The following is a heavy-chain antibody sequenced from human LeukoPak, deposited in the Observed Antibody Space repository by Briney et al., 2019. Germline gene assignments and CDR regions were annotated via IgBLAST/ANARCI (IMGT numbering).Heavy chain of an antibody. Sequence: PSETLSLTCTVSGYSISSGYYWGWIRQPPGKGLEWIGSIYRSGSTYYNPSLKSRVTISVDTSKNQFSLKLYSVTAADTAVYYCARAGARLKWLTSSLDIWGQGTMVTVSS. J-gene: IGHJ3*02. D-gene: IGHD3-3*01. CDR1: GYSISSGYY. V-gene: IGHV4-38-2*02. CDR3: ARAGARLKWLTSSLDI. CDR2: IYRSGST.